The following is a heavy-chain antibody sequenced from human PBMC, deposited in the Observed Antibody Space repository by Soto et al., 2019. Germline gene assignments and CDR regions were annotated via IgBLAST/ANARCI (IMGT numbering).Heavy chain of an antibody. V-gene: IGHV4-59*01. Sequence: SETLSLTCTVSGGSISSYYWSWIRQPPGKGLEWIGYIYYSGSTNYNPSLKSRVTISVDTSKNQFSLKLSSVTAADTAVYYCARVVAVAGTGVLFDYWGQGTLVTVSS. CDR1: GGSISSYY. CDR2: IYYSGST. J-gene: IGHJ4*02. D-gene: IGHD6-19*01. CDR3: ARVVAVAGTGVLFDY.